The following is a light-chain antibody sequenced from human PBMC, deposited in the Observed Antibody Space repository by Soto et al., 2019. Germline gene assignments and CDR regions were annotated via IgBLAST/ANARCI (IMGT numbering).Light chain of an antibody. Sequence: DIQMTQSPSSVSASVGDRVTVTCRASQGISSWLAWYQKKTGKPPKLLIYAASSLPSGVPSRFRGRGSGTDFTLTISSLQPEDCEIYFCQQANSFPITFGQGTRLEIK. CDR1: QGISSW. CDR2: AAS. J-gene: IGKJ5*01. V-gene: IGKV1-12*01. CDR3: QQANSFPIT.